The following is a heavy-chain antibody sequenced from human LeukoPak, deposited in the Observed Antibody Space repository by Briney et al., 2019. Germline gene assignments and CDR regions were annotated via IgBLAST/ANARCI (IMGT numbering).Heavy chain of an antibody. D-gene: IGHD5-18*01. Sequence: GGSLRLSCAASGFIFSDYTMNWVRQAPGKLLEWVSNISSSSAIITYADSVKGRFTISRDNAKKSLYLQMNSMRAEDTAVYYCAREPDTAMDYWGQGTLVTVSS. V-gene: IGHV3-48*01. CDR2: ISSSSAII. J-gene: IGHJ4*02. CDR1: GFIFSDYT. CDR3: AREPDTAMDY.